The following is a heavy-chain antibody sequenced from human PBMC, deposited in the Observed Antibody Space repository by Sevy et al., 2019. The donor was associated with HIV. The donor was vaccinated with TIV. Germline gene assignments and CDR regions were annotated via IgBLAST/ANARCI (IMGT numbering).Heavy chain of an antibody. V-gene: IGHV3-30*03. J-gene: IGHJ6*02. Sequence: GGSLRLSCVGSGFTFRNFGVHWLRQAPGKGLEWLSVVSYDGSSKYYVDSVKGRFIVSRDNSKNTLYLQMNSLRTEDTAVYYCARRGSGDYYYYGVDGGGQGTTVTVS. D-gene: IGHD3-10*01. CDR1: GFTFRNFG. CDR2: VSYDGSSK. CDR3: ARRGSGDYYYYGVDG.